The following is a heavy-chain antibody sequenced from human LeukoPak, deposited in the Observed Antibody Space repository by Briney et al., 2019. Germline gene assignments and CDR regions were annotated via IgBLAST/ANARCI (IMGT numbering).Heavy chain of an antibody. Sequence: SESLSLTCTVSGGSISSYYWSWIRQPPGKGLEWIGYIYYSGSTNYNPSLKSRVTISVDTSKNQFSLKLSSVTAADTAVYYCAREGAFDIWGQGTMVTVSS. CDR1: GGSISSYY. CDR3: AREGAFDI. V-gene: IGHV4-59*01. J-gene: IGHJ3*02. CDR2: IYYSGST.